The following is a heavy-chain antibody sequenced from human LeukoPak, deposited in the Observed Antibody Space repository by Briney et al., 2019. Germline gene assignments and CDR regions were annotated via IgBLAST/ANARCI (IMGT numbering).Heavy chain of an antibody. CDR1: GGYIDNSRWY. J-gene: IGHJ4*02. CDR2: MSYTGNI. CDR3: ARPRYSTSHQFEY. V-gene: IGHV4-39*01. Sequence: SETLSLTCTVSGGYIDNSRWYWGWIRQPPGRGLEWIGSMSYTGNIYYHPSLKSRVTMSVDASEKQFSLRLSSVTAADTALYYCARPRYSTSHQFEYWGRGTLVTVSS. D-gene: IGHD2-2*01.